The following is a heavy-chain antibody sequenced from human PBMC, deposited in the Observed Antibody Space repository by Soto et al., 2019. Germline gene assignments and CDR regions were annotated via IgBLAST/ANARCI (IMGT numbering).Heavy chain of an antibody. J-gene: IGHJ4*02. CDR1: GFRFNSYS. CDR2: IDARSNYI. CDR3: VRENEMAGATSAFEY. V-gene: IGHV3-21*06. D-gene: IGHD1-26*01. Sequence: AGESLKISCEASGFRFNSYSMNWVRQAPQKGLEWVSLIDARSNYIYYADSVKGRFTISRDNARNSLYLQMDSLRVEDTAVYYCVRENEMAGATSAFEYWDQGTPVTVSS.